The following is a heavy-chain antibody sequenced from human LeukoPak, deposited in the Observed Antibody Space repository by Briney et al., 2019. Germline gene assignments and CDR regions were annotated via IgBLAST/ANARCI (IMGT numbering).Heavy chain of an antibody. J-gene: IGHJ4*02. CDR2: IEQDGSQK. CDR3: ARNSGSYPFDY. Sequence: PGGSLRPSCAASGFTFSSYWLSWVRQAPGKGLEWVASIEQDGSQKYYVDSVRGRFTISRDNAKNSVYLQMNSLRVEDTAVCYCARNSGSYPFDYWGQGTLVTVSS. V-gene: IGHV3-7*01. CDR1: GFTFSSYW. D-gene: IGHD1-26*01.